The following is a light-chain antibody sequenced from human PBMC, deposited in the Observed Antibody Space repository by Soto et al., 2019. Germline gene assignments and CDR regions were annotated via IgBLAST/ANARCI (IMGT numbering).Light chain of an antibody. V-gene: IGLV2-8*01. Sequence: QSVLTQPPSASGSPGQSVTISCTGTSSDVGGYNYVSWYQQYPGKAPKLMIYEVSKRPSGVPDRFSGSKSGKTASLTVSGLQPEDEADYYCTSYAGTNIWVFGGGTKLTAL. J-gene: IGLJ3*02. CDR2: EVS. CDR3: TSYAGTNIWV. CDR1: SSDVGGYNY.